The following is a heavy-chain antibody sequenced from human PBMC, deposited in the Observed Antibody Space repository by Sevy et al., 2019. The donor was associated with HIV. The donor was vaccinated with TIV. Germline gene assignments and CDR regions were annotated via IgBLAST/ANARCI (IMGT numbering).Heavy chain of an antibody. CDR1: GYTLTELS. D-gene: IGHD1-26*01. J-gene: IGHJ5*02. V-gene: IGHV1-24*01. CDR3: ANSSGSYGRTAHWFDP. CDR2: FDPEDGET. Sequence: ASVKVSCKVSGYTLTELSMHWVRQAPGKGLEWMGGFDPEDGETIYAQKFQGRVTMTEDTSTDTAYMELSSLRSEDTAVYYCANSSGSYGRTAHWFDPWGHGTLVTVSS.